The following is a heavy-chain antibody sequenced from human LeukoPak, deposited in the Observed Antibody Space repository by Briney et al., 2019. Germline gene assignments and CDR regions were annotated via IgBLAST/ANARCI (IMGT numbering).Heavy chain of an antibody. CDR2: IYYSGST. CDR1: GGSISGYY. D-gene: IGHD6-13*01. CDR3: ARSNTRYSSSWYYYYYYMDV. J-gene: IGHJ6*03. V-gene: IGHV4-59*01. Sequence: PSEPLSLTCTVSGGSISGYYWSWIRQPPGKGLEWIGYIYYSGSTNYNPSLKSRVTISVDTSKNQFSLKLSSVIAADTAVYYCARSNTRYSSSWYYYYYYMDVWGKGTTVTVSS.